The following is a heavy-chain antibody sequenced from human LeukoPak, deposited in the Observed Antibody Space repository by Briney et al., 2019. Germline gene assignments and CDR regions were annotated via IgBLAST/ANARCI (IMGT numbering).Heavy chain of an antibody. J-gene: IGHJ3*02. CDR1: GGSISSSYW. Sequence: SETLSLTCGVSGGSISSSYWWSWVRQPPGKGLEWIGEIYHSGSTNYNPSLKSRVTISVDKSKSQFSLKLSSVTATDTAVYYCARESYYDSSGYRDHAFDIWGQGTMVTVSS. D-gene: IGHD3-22*01. V-gene: IGHV4-4*02. CDR2: IYHSGST. CDR3: ARESYYDSSGYRDHAFDI.